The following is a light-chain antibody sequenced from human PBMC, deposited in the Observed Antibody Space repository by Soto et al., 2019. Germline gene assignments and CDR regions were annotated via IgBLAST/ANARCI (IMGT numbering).Light chain of an antibody. Sequence: QSALTQPASVSGSPGQSITISCTGTSSDVGGYNLVSWYQQYPDKAPTLMIFDVNTRPSGVSNRFSGSKSGNTASLTISGLQAEDEADYYCSSSKSSSTLPYVFGTGTKVTVL. CDR1: SSDVGGYNL. J-gene: IGLJ1*01. CDR3: SSSKSSSTLPYV. V-gene: IGLV2-14*01. CDR2: DVN.